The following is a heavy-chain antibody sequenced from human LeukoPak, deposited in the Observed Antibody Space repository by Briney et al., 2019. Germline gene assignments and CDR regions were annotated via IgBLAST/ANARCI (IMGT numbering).Heavy chain of an antibody. J-gene: IGHJ4*02. D-gene: IGHD4-23*01. CDR3: AREDYGGNSEYFDY. V-gene: IGHV3-7*01. CDR1: GFTFSSYW. Sequence: GRSLRLSCAASGFTFSSYWMSWVRQAPGKGLEWVANIKQDGSEKYYVDSVKGRFTISRDNAKNSLYLQMNSLRAEDTAVYYCAREDYGGNSEYFDYWGQGTLVTVSS. CDR2: IKQDGSEK.